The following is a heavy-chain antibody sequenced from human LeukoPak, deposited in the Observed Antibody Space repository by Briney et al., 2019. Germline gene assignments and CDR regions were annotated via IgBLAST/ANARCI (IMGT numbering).Heavy chain of an antibody. CDR2: IYYSGST. CDR3: ARDFRDGDSVFYYYYMGV. V-gene: IGHV4-59*11. J-gene: IGHJ6*03. D-gene: IGHD4-17*01. Sequence: PSETLSLTCTVSGGSISSHYWSWIWQPPGKGLEWIGYIYYSGSTNCNPSLKSRGTISIDTSKNQFSLKLSSVTAADTAVYYCARDFRDGDSVFYYYYMGVWGKGTTVTVSS. CDR1: GGSISSHY.